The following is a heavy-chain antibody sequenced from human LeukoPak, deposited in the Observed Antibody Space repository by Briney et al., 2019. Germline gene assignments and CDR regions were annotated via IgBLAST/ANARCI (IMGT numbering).Heavy chain of an antibody. CDR1: GFTFSSYE. Sequence: GGSLRLSCAASGFTFSSYEMNWVRQAPGRGLEWVSYISSSGSTIYYADSVKGRFTISRDNAKNSLYLQMNSLRAEDTAVYYCARAGRYVVRGVDGNMDVWGKGTTVTVSS. CDR3: ARAGRYVVRGVDGNMDV. V-gene: IGHV3-48*03. J-gene: IGHJ6*03. CDR2: ISSSGSTI. D-gene: IGHD3-10*01.